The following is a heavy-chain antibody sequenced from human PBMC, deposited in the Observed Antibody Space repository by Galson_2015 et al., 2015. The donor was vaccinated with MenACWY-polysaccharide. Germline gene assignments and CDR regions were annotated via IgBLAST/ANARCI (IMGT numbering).Heavy chain of an antibody. CDR1: GDSVSGNSVA. Sequence: CAISGDSVSGNSVAWNWIRQSPSRGLEWLGRTYFRSKWYSDYAESVKSRISINADTSKNQFSLQLNSVTPEDTAVYHCARGLAVTGYYFDYWGQGTLVTVSS. V-gene: IGHV6-1*01. CDR3: ARGLAVTGYYFDY. J-gene: IGHJ4*02. CDR2: TYFRSKWYS. D-gene: IGHD6-19*01.